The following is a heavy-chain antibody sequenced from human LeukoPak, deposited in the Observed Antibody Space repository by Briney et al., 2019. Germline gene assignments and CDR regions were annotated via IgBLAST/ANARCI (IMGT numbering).Heavy chain of an antibody. CDR1: GGSISSGGYY. J-gene: IGHJ5*02. Sequence: SETPSLTCTVSGGSISSGGYYWSWIRQHPGKGLEWIGYIYYSGSTYYNPSLKSRVTISVDTSKNQFSLKLSSVTAADTAVYYCARVGDYWFDPWGQGTLVTVSS. V-gene: IGHV4-31*03. D-gene: IGHD3-16*01. CDR2: IYYSGST. CDR3: ARVGDYWFDP.